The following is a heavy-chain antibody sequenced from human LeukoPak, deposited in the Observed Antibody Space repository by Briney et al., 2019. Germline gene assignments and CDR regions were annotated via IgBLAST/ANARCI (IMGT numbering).Heavy chain of an antibody. CDR3: ARGDYSRDYYYMDV. V-gene: IGHV1-2*02. D-gene: IGHD4-11*01. CDR2: INPNSGGT. CDR1: GYTFTGYY. J-gene: IGHJ6*03. Sequence: GASVKVSCKASGYTFTGYYLYWVRQAPGQGLEWMGWINPNSGGTDYAQKFQGRVTMTRDTSINTACMELSRLRSDDTAVYYCARGDYSRDYYYMDVWGKGTTVTVSS.